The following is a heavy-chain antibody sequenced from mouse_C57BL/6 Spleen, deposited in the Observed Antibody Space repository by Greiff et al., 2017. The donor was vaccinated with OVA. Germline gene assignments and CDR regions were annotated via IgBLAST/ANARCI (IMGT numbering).Heavy chain of an antibody. CDR3: AKTPITTVVATGAMDY. J-gene: IGHJ4*01. Sequence: QVQLKESGPGLVQPSQSLSITCTVSGFSLTSYGVHWVRQPPGKGLEWLGVIWSGGSTDYNAAFISRLSISKDNSKSQVFFKMNSLQADDTAIYYCAKTPITTVVATGAMDYWGQGTSVTVSS. CDR1: GFSLTSYG. D-gene: IGHD1-1*01. V-gene: IGHV2-4*01. CDR2: IWSGGST.